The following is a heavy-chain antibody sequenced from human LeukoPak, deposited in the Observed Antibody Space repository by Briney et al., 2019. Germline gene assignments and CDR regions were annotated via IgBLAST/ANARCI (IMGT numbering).Heavy chain of an antibody. D-gene: IGHD3-10*01. V-gene: IGHV3-7*01. J-gene: IGHJ6*03. CDR2: IKQDRSEK. CDR3: ARVSSKATVRGLITKKNYYYYYMDV. Sequence: GGSLRLSCAASGFTFSSYWMSWVRQAPGKGLEWVANIKQDRSEKYYVDSVKGRFTIARDNAKNSLYVQMNRRRTEDTAVYYCARVSSKATVRGLITKKNYYYYYMDVWGKGTTVTISS. CDR1: GFTFSSYW.